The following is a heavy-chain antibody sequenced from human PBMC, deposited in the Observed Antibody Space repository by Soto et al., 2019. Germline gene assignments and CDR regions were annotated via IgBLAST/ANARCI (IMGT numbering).Heavy chain of an antibody. CDR3: AKDIDGIAVAGSLDY. CDR1: GFTFDDYA. V-gene: IGHV3-9*01. CDR2: ISWNSGSI. Sequence: ESGGGLVQPGRSLRLSCAASGFTFDDYAMHWVRQAPGKGLEWVSGISWNSGSIGYADSVKGRFTISRDNAKNSLYLQMNSLRAEDTALYYCAKDIDGIAVAGSLDYWGQGTLVTVSS. D-gene: IGHD6-19*01. J-gene: IGHJ4*02.